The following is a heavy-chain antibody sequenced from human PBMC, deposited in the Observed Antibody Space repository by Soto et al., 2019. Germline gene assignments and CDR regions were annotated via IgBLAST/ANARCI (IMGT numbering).Heavy chain of an antibody. CDR1: GYTFTSYA. V-gene: IGHV1-3*01. CDR3: ARDGHVATIDDAFDL. CDR2: INAGNGNT. J-gene: IGHJ3*01. Sequence: GASVKVSCKASGYTFTSYAMHWVRQAPGQRLEWMGWINAGNGNTKYSQKFQGRVTITRDTSASTAYMELSSLRSEDTAVYYCARDGHVATIDDAFDLWGQGTMVTVSS. D-gene: IGHD5-12*01.